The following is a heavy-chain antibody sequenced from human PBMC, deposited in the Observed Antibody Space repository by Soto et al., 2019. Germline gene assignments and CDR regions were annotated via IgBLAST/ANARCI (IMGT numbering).Heavy chain of an antibody. CDR3: ARARAAAVLWPTTRAGYYGMDV. Sequence: SVKVSCKASGGTFSSYTISWVRQAPGQGLEWMGRIIPILGIANYAQKFQGRVTITADKSTSTAYMELSSLRSEDTAVYYCARARAAAVLWPTTRAGYYGMDVWGQGTTVNVSS. CDR2: IIPILGIA. CDR1: GGTFSSYT. J-gene: IGHJ6*02. V-gene: IGHV1-69*02. D-gene: IGHD6-13*01.